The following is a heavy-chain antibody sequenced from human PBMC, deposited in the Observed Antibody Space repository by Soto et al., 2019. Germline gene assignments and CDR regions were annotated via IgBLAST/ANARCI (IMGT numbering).Heavy chain of an antibody. V-gene: IGHV1-69*13. CDR1: GGTFSSYA. Sequence: SVKVSCKASGGTFSSYAISWVRQAPGQGLEWMGGIIPIFGTANYAQKFQGRVTITADESTSTAYMELSSLRSEDTAVYYCARVDYYDSSGYCPNDAFDIWGQGTMVTVSS. CDR2: IIPIFGTA. J-gene: IGHJ3*02. D-gene: IGHD3-22*01. CDR3: ARVDYYDSSGYCPNDAFDI.